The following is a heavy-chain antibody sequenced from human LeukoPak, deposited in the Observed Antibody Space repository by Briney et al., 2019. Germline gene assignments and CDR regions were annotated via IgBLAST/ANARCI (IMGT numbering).Heavy chain of an antibody. CDR3: ARGPRITMIVVVTYFDY. D-gene: IGHD3-22*01. CDR2: IRYDGSNK. CDR1: GFTFKSYA. V-gene: IGHV3-30*02. J-gene: IGHJ4*02. Sequence: GGSLRLSCAASGFTFKSYAMTWVRQAPGKGLEWVAFIRYDGSNKYYADSVKGRFTISRDNSKNTLYLQMNSLRAEDTAVYYCARGPRITMIVVVTYFDYWGQGTLVTVSS.